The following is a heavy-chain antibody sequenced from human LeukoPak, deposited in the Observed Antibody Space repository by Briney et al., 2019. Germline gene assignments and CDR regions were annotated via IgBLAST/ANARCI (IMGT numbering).Heavy chain of an antibody. CDR3: ARRASYCSSTSCPHHDAFDI. V-gene: IGHV5-51*01. J-gene: IGHJ3*02. Sequence: KGGESLKISCKGSGYSFTSYWIGWVRPMPGKGLEWMGIIYPGDSDTRYTPSFQGHVTISADKSISTAYLQWSSLKASDTAMYYCARRASYCSSTSCPHHDAFDIWGQETMVTVSS. CDR2: IYPGDSDT. CDR1: GYSFTSYW. D-gene: IGHD2-2*01.